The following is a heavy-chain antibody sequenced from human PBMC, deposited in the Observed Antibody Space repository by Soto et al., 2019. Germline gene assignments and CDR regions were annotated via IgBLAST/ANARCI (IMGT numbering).Heavy chain of an antibody. CDR1: GYAFTRYG. CDR3: AREGYCSSGSCALYSHEYFGMDV. J-gene: IGHJ6*02. D-gene: IGHD2-15*01. V-gene: IGHV1-18*01. CDR2: MSSYNKNT. Sequence: ASVKVSCKASGYAFTRYGISWVRQAPGKGLEWMGWMSSYNKNTNSAQKFQGRVTMTRDTFTNTAYMDLRSLTSDDTAVYYCAREGYCSSGSCALYSHEYFGMDVWGQGTTVTV.